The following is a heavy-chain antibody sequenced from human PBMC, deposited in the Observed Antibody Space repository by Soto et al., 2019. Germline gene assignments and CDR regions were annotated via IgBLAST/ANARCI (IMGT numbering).Heavy chain of an antibody. J-gene: IGHJ5*02. Sequence: SETLSLTCTVSGGSISSGGYSWSWFRQPPGKGLEGIGYIYHSGSTYYNPSLKSRVAISVDTSKNQFSLKLSSVTAADTSVYYCASPKIAFYNWFDPWGQGTLVTVSS. CDR3: ASPKIAFYNWFDP. CDR2: IYHSGST. V-gene: IGHV4-30-2*01. CDR1: GGSISSGGYS. D-gene: IGHD3-3*02.